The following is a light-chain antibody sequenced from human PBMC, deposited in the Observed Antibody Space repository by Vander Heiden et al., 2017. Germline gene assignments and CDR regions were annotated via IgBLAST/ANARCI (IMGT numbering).Light chain of an antibody. CDR1: QGISSY. CDR3: QQNDSTPPYT. CDR2: AAS. Sequence: DIQMTQSPSSLSASVGDRVTITCRASQGISSYLNWYQQKPGKAPKLLIYAASSLQSGVPSRFSGSGSGTDFTLTISSLQPEDFAAYYCQQNDSTPPYTFGQGTKLEIK. V-gene: IGKV1-39*01. J-gene: IGKJ2*01.